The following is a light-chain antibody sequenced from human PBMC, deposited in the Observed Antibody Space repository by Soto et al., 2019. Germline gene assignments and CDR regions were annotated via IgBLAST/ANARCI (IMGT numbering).Light chain of an antibody. J-gene: IGKJ1*01. CDR2: SAS. V-gene: IGKV3-20*01. CDR1: QSVSSTY. CDR3: QQYNKWWT. Sequence: EIVLTQSPGTLSLSPGERATLSCRASQSVSSTYLAWYQQKPGQAPRLLIHSASSRATGIPDRFSGSGSGTDFTLTISTDWPRTEDFAVYYCQQYNKWWTFGQGTKVDIK.